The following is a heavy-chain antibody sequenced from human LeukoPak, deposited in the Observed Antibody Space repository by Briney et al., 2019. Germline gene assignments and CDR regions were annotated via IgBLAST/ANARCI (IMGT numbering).Heavy chain of an antibody. CDR1: GFTFSSYA. J-gene: IGHJ4*02. V-gene: IGHV3-64*01. Sequence: GGSLRLSCAASGFTFSSYAMHWVRQAPGKGLEYVSAISSNGGSTYYAHSVKGRFTISRDNSRNTVYLQMNSLRAEDTAVYYCANDLGWIQLNLGRGQGTLVTVSS. CDR2: ISSNGGST. CDR3: ANDLGWIQLNLG. D-gene: IGHD5-18*01.